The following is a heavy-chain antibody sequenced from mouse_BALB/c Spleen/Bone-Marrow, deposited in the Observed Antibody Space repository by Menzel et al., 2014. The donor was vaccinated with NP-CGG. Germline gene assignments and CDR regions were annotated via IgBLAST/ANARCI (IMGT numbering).Heavy chain of an antibody. CDR1: GYSITSDYA. CDR3: ASAEVATRYFDV. CDR2: IRXSGST. D-gene: IGHD1-1*01. J-gene: IGHJ1*01. V-gene: IGHV3-2*02. Sequence: EVKLQESGPGLVKPPQSLSLPCTVTGYSITSDYAWNWIRQFPGNKLEWMGYIRXSGSTSYNPSLKSRISITRDTSKNQFFLQLNSVTTEDTATYYYASAEVATRYFDVWGAGTTVTVSS.